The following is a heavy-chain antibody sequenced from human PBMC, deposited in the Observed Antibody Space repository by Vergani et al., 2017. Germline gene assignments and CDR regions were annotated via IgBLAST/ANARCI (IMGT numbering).Heavy chain of an antibody. CDR2: LNPKSGNT. CDR3: ARGITVVRGASGY. D-gene: IGHD3-10*01. Sequence: QVPLVQSGAAVKKPGTSVKVSCTASGYSFTSYDINWVRQATGQGLEWMGWLNPKSGNTGHAQKFQGRVTMTRNTSISTAYMELSSLRSDDTAVYYCARGITVVRGASGYWGQGTLVTVSS. V-gene: IGHV1-8*01. CDR1: GYSFTSYD. J-gene: IGHJ4*02.